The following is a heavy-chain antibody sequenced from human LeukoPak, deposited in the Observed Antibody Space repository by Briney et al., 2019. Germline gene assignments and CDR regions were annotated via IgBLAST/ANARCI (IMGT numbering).Heavy chain of an antibody. CDR3: ARVAVHYDILTGYYSSYYFDY. CDR2: ITSSGTYT. J-gene: IGHJ4*02. CDR1: GFTFSNYN. D-gene: IGHD3-9*01. Sequence: PGGSLRLSCADSGFTFSNYNMNWVRQAPGKAMEWVSSITSSGTYTFYADSVKGRFTISRDNAKNSLYLQMDSLGPEDTAVYYCARVAVHYDILTGYYSSYYFDYWGQGTLVTVSS. V-gene: IGHV3-21*01.